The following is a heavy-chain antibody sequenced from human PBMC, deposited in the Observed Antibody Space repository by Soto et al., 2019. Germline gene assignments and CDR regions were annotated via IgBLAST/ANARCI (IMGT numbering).Heavy chain of an antibody. D-gene: IGHD3-10*01. CDR2: IYYTGTT. V-gene: IGHV4-59*01. Sequence: SETLSLTCTVSGGSISSYYWSWIRQPPGKGLEWIGYIYYTGTTNYNPSLKSRVTISVDTSKNQFSLKLSSVTTADTAVYYCARPRITMVRGAAPHWFDPWGQGTLVTVSS. J-gene: IGHJ5*02. CDR1: GGSISSYY. CDR3: ARPRITMVRGAAPHWFDP.